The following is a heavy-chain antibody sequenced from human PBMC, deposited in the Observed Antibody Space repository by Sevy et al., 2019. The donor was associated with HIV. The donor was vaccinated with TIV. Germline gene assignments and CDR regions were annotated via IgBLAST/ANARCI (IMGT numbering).Heavy chain of an antibody. J-gene: IGHJ4*02. CDR3: ARVRYCSGGSCYPGFDY. CDR2: IIPIFNTA. D-gene: IGHD2-15*01. Sequence: ASVKVSCKASGGTFSSYAISWVRQAPGQGLEWMGGIIPIFNTANYAQRFQGRVTITGDESTSTAYMELSSLRSEDTAVYYGARVRYCSGGSCYPGFDYWGQGTLVTVSS. V-gene: IGHV1-69*13. CDR1: GGTFSSYA.